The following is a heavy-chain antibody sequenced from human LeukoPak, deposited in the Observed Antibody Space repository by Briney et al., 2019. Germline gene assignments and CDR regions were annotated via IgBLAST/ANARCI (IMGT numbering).Heavy chain of an antibody. CDR3: ARTPGYYGSGSPYPYYFDY. D-gene: IGHD3-10*01. Sequence: AASVKVSCKASGYTFTGYYMHWVRQAPGQGLEWMGWINPNSGGTNYAQKLQGRVTMTTDTSTSTAYMELRSLRSDDTAVYYCARTPGYYGSGSPYPYYFDYWGQGTLVTVSS. CDR1: GYTFTGYY. CDR2: INPNSGGT. J-gene: IGHJ4*02. V-gene: IGHV1-2*02.